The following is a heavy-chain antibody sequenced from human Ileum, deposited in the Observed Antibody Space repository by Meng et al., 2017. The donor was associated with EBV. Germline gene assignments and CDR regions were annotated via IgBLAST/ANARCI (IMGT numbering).Heavy chain of an antibody. V-gene: IGHV4-4*02. CDR1: GVSSSRSDW. Sequence: QVQLTGSGPGVGKASVTLSLTCAVHGVSSSRSDWLRWVRQPPGKGLGWIGETSHSGSTNYSPSLKSRVTISLDKSKNQLSLKLNSVTAADTAVYYCASSDYYRSDYWGQGTLVTVSS. D-gene: IGHD3-22*01. J-gene: IGHJ4*02. CDR3: ASSDYYRSDY. CDR2: TSHSGST.